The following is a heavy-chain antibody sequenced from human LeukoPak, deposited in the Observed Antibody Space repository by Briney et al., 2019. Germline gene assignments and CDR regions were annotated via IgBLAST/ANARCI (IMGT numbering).Heavy chain of an antibody. Sequence: SETLSLTCTVSGGSISSGGYYWSRIRQPPGKGLEWIGYIYYSGSTYYNPSLKSRVTISVDTSKNQSSLKLSSVTAADTAVYYCASNSVAGKVLVFDYWGQGTLVTVSS. CDR2: IYYSGST. CDR1: GGSISSGGYY. V-gene: IGHV4-31*03. CDR3: ASNSVAGKVLVFDY. D-gene: IGHD6-19*01. J-gene: IGHJ4*02.